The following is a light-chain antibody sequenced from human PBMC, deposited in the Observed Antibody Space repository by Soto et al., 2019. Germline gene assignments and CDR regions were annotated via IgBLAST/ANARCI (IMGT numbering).Light chain of an antibody. V-gene: IGKV3-20*01. Sequence: EIVLTQSPGTLSLSPGEGATLSCRASENVYINSLAWYQQKPGQPPRLLIYGAATRASAVPDRFGGSGSGADFTLTITGLEPEDFAVYYCQQYGTSPLTFGPGTRVD. CDR1: ENVYINS. CDR2: GAA. J-gene: IGKJ3*01. CDR3: QQYGTSPLT.